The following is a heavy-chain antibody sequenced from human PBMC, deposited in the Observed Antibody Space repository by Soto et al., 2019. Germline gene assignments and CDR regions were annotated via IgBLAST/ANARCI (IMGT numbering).Heavy chain of an antibody. CDR2: ISAYNGNT. V-gene: IGHV1-18*01. J-gene: IGHJ5*02. Sequence: ASVKFSCKASGYTFTSYGISWVRQAPGQGLEWMGWISAYNGNTNYAQKLQGRVTMTTDTSTSTAHMELRSLRSDDTAVYYCARESELLSWFDPWGQGTLVTVSS. CDR3: ARESELLSWFDP. D-gene: IGHD1-7*01. CDR1: GYTFTSYG.